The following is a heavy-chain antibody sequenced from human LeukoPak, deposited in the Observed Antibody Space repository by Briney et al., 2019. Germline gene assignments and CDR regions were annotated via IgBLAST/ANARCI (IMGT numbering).Heavy chain of an antibody. V-gene: IGHV1-18*01. CDR3: ARQKYSSGPDDY. J-gene: IGHJ4*02. D-gene: IGHD6-19*01. CDR2: ISSSSDQT. Sequence: ASVKVSCKASGYTFTTYGITWMRQAPGHGLEWMGWISSSSDQTNYAQKVQGRLTMTTDTSSNTAFLELRSLTSDDTAMYYCARQKYSSGPDDYWGQGTLVTVSS. CDR1: GYTFTTYG.